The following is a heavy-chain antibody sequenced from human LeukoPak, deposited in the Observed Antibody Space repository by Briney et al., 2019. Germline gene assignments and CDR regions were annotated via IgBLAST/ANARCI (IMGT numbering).Heavy chain of an antibody. J-gene: IGHJ4*02. CDR1: GYTLTELS. D-gene: IGHD2-2*01. Sequence: ASVKVSCKVSGYTLTELSMHWVRQAPGKGLEWMGGFDPEDGETIYAQKFQGRVTITADESTSTAYMELSSLRSEDTAVYYCARRYCSSTSCSSFDYWGQGTLVTVSS. CDR3: ARRYCSSTSCSSFDY. CDR2: FDPEDGET. V-gene: IGHV1-24*01.